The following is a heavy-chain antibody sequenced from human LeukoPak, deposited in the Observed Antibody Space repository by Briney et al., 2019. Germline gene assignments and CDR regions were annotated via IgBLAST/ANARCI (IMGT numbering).Heavy chain of an antibody. J-gene: IGHJ5*02. D-gene: IGHD3-16*01. CDR2: IYTSGTT. V-gene: IGHV4-4*07. CDR1: GGSISSYY. Sequence: TSETLSLTCTVSGGSISSYYWSWIRQPAGKGLEWIGHIYTSGTTNCNPSLKSRVTISLDTSKNQFSLKLNSVTAADTAVYYCAREGMGGAMFDPWGQGTLVTVSS. CDR3: AREGMGGAMFDP.